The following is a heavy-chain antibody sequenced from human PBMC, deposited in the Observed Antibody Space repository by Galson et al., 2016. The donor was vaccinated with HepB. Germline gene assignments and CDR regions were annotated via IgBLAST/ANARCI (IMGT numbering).Heavy chain of an antibody. CDR1: GGSISSSHYY. CDR3: ATYLGGIVRASDY. D-gene: IGHD1-26*01. Sequence: SETPSLTCTVSGGSISSSHYYCGWIRQPPGKGLEWIGNVYYSGSTYYNPSLKSRVTISVDTSKNQFSLKLTSVTAADTAVYYCATYLGGIVRASDYWGQGTLVTVSS. J-gene: IGHJ4*02. CDR2: VYYSGST. V-gene: IGHV4-39*05.